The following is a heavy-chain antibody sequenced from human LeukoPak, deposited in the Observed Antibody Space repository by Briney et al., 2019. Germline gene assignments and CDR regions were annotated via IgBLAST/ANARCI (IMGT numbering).Heavy chain of an antibody. V-gene: IGHV3-23*01. CDR1: GFTSSSYA. CDR2: ISSNGGST. D-gene: IGHD3-10*01. Sequence: GGSPSLSCAVSGFTSSSYATRWVRQAPGEGVEWVSAISSNGGSTYYAASMKRRFTIYRDNSKNTLYLQVNSLRAYDSAICFCAKRGKLTMVRGVFDDWGQGTLVTVSS. CDR3: AKRGKLTMVRGVFDD. J-gene: IGHJ4*01.